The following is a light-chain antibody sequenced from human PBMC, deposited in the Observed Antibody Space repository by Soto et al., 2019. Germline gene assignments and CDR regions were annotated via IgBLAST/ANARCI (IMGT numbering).Light chain of an antibody. CDR1: QSVSTY. CDR3: QQRSNWPST. CDR2: EAS. Sequence: EIVLTQSPATLSLSPGERATLSCRASQSVSTYLAWYQQKPGQAPRLLIYEASIRAAGIPARFSGSGSGTDFTLTITSLEPEDFAVYYCQQRSNWPSTFGGGTKVEI. J-gene: IGKJ4*01. V-gene: IGKV3-11*01.